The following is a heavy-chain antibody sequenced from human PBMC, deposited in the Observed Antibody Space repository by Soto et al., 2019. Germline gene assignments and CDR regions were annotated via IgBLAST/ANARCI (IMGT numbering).Heavy chain of an antibody. J-gene: IGHJ4*02. CDR2: ISYDGSNK. V-gene: IGHV3-30*18. CDR1: GFTFSSYG. Sequence: GGSLRLSCAASGFTFSSYGMHWVRQAPGKGLEWVAVISYDGSNKYYADSVKGRFTISRDNSKNTLYLQMNSLRAEDTAVYYCAKDQGRGGYSYGYFSPYFDYWGQGTLVTVSS. CDR3: AKDQGRGGYSYGYFSPYFDY. D-gene: IGHD5-18*01.